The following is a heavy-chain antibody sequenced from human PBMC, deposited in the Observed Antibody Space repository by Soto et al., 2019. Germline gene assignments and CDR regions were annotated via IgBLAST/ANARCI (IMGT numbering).Heavy chain of an antibody. CDR2: IYWDDDK. Sequence: SGPTLVNPTQTLTLTCTFSGLSVSTSDVGVGWIRQPPGKALEWLALIYWDDDKRHSPSLKSRLTITKDTSKNQMVRTMTNMDPVDTATYYCAHSLPSHRGAGFDPWGQGTLVTVSS. V-gene: IGHV2-5*02. J-gene: IGHJ5*02. D-gene: IGHD1-26*01. CDR3: AHSLPSHRGAGFDP. CDR1: GLSVSTSDVG.